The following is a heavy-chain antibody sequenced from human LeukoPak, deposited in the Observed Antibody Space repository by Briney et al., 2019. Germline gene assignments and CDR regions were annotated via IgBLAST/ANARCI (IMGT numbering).Heavy chain of an antibody. CDR3: ARYFVGYSGYDWRGVFDY. Sequence: GASVKVSCKASGYTFTSYGISWVRQAPGQGLEWMGWISAYNGNTNYAQKLQGRVTMTTDTSTSTAYMGLRSLRSDDTAVYYCARYFVGYSGYDWRGVFDYWGQGTLVTVSS. CDR1: GYTFTSYG. V-gene: IGHV1-18*01. J-gene: IGHJ4*02. D-gene: IGHD5-12*01. CDR2: ISAYNGNT.